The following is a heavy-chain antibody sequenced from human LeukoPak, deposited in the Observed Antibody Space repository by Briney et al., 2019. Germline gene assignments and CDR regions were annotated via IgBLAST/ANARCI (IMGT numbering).Heavy chain of an antibody. CDR2: FFRGGDT. CDR1: GFTVSSNY. Sequence: PGGSLRLSCAASGFTVSSNYMSWARQAQGRGLGWVSVFFRGGDTYYGDSVKGRFTISRDDSKHTVYLQMNSLRAEDTAVYYCVRQSFTYNSGWYWVDHWGQGILVTVSS. CDR3: VRQSFTYNSGWYWVDH. J-gene: IGHJ5*02. V-gene: IGHV3-53*01. D-gene: IGHD6-19*01.